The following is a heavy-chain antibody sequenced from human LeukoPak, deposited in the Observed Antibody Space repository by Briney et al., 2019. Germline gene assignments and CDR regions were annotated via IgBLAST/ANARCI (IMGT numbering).Heavy chain of an antibody. D-gene: IGHD4-17*01. CDR1: GFTFSSYS. V-gene: IGHV3-21*01. CDR3: ARVGSSETTVTKNAFDI. Sequence: GGSLRLSCAASGFTFSSYSMNWVRQAPGKGLEWVSSISSSSSYIYYADSVKGRFTISRDNAKNSLYLQMNSLRAEDTAVYYCARVGSSETTVTKNAFDIWGQGTMVTVSS. CDR2: ISSSSSYI. J-gene: IGHJ3*02.